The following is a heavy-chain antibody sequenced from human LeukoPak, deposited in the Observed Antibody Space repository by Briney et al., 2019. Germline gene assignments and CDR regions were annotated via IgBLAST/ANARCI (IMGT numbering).Heavy chain of an antibody. D-gene: IGHD3-10*01. CDR2: VSGNSGST. CDR3: ARWNYYGSGRDYYYGVDV. Sequence: ASVKVSCKASGYTFTNYGITWVRQAAGQGLEWMGWVSGNSGSTDYAQNLQGRVTMTADTVTSTAYMELRDLRSGDAAVYYCARWNYYGSGRDYYYGVDVWGQGTTVTVSS. V-gene: IGHV1-18*01. CDR1: GYTFTNYG. J-gene: IGHJ6*02.